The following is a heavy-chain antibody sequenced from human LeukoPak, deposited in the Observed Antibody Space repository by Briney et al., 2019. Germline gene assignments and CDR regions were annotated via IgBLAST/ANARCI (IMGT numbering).Heavy chain of an antibody. CDR3: ARGLLERKAYSTPNPYYYGMDV. V-gene: IGHV4-34*01. CDR1: GGSFSGYY. CDR2: INHSGST. J-gene: IGHJ6*02. D-gene: IGHD4-4*01. Sequence: SETLSLTCAVYGGSFSGYYWSWIRQPPGKGLEWIGEINHSGSTNYNPSLKSRVTISVDTSKNQFSLKLSSVTAADTAVYYCARGLLERKAYSTPNPYYYGMDVWGQGTTVTVSS.